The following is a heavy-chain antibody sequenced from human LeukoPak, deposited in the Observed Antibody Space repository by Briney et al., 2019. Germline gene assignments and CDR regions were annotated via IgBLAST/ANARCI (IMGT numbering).Heavy chain of an antibody. CDR3: ARWRGYNYGYDY. V-gene: IGHV1-2*02. CDR2: INPNIGGT. Sequence: ASVKVSCKASGYTFTGYYMHWGRQDPGQGLEWMGWINPNIGGTNYAQTFQGRVTITMDTSISTAYMELSRLTSDDTAVYYWARWRGYNYGYDYWGQGTLVSVSS. CDR1: GYTFTGYY. D-gene: IGHD5-18*01. J-gene: IGHJ4*02.